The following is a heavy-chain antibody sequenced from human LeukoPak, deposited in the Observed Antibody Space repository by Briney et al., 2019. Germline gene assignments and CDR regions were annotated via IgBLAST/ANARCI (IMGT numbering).Heavy chain of an antibody. CDR2: ISGSGGST. Sequence: GGSLRLSCAASRSTFSSYAMSWVRQAPGKGLEWVSAISGSGGSTYYADSVKGRSTISRDNSKNTLYLQMNSLRAEDTAVYYCSSSRHAYYDYVWGQVPQRYWGQGTPVTVSS. D-gene: IGHD3-16*01. J-gene: IGHJ4*02. V-gene: IGHV3-23*01. CDR1: RSTFSSYA. CDR3: SSSRHAYYDYVWGQVPQRY.